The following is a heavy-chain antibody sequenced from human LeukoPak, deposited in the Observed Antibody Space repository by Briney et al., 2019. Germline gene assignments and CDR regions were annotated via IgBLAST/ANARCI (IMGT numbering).Heavy chain of an antibody. CDR3: ARTRGGGGVDY. J-gene: IGHJ4*02. CDR2: IYTSGST. V-gene: IGHV4-61*02. CDR1: GGSISSGSYY. Sequence: PSQTLSLTCTVSGGSISSGSYYWSWIRQPAGKGLEWIGRIYTSGSTNYNPSLKSRVTISVDTSKNQFSLKLSSVTAADTAVYYCARTRGGGGVDYWGQGTLVTVSS. D-gene: IGHD3-16*01.